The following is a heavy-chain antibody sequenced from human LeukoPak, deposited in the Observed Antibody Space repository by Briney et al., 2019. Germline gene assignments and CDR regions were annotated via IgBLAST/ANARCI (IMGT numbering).Heavy chain of an antibody. J-gene: IGHJ4*02. CDR2: IYSGGST. D-gene: IGHD4-17*01. V-gene: IGHV3-53*01. Sequence: PGGSLRLSCAASGFTVSSNYMSWVRQAPGKGLEWVSVIYSGGSTYYADSVKGRFTISRDNSKNTLYLQMNSLRAEDTAVYYCAKEDYGDSFFVYWGQGTLVTVSS. CDR3: AKEDYGDSFFVY. CDR1: GFTVSSNY.